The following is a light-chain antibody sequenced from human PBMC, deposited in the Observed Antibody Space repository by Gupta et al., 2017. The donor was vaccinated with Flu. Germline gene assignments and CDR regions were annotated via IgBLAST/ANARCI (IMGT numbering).Light chain of an antibody. V-gene: IGKV3-15*01. J-gene: IGKJ1*01. Sequence: EIVMTQSPATLSVSPGERATLSCRASQSVSSNLAWYQQKPRQAPRLLIYGAPTRATGIPASFSGSGSGTEFTLTISSLQSEDFAVYYCQQYNNWPTWTFGQGTKVEIK. CDR3: QQYNNWPTWT. CDR1: QSVSSN. CDR2: GAP.